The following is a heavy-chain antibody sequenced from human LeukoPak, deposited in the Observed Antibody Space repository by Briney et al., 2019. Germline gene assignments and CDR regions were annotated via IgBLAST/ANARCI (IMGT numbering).Heavy chain of an antibody. CDR3: AKWGDYDILTGYYDPDY. D-gene: IGHD3-9*01. CDR2: VSGRDDST. CDR1: GFTFSNYA. J-gene: IGHJ4*02. V-gene: IGHV3-23*01. Sequence: GAPLRLSCAASGFTFSNYAMSWVRQAPGKGLEWVSAVSGRDDSTYYADSVKGRFTISRDTSKNTLYLQMNSLRAEDTAVYYCAKWGDYDILTGYYDPDYWGQGTLVTVSS.